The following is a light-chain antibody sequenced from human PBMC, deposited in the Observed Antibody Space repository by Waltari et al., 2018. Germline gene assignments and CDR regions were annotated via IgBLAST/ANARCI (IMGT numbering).Light chain of an antibody. CDR2: SAS. J-gene: IGKJ1*01. CDR3: LQYGVSRT. V-gene: IGKV3-20*01. CDR1: QTVSNNF. Sequence: EDVLTQSPGTLSLSPGERATLSCRASQTVSNNFLAWYQLRPGQAPRLLIHSASSRATCIPDRFSGTGSGTDSTLTISRLEPEDFAVYYCLQYGVSRTFGQGTKVEIK.